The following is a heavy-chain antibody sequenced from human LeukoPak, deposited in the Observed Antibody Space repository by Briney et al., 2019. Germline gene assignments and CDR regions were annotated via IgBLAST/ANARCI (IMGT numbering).Heavy chain of an antibody. D-gene: IGHD6-13*01. V-gene: IGHV4-34*01. CDR3: ARDPYSSLYNWFDP. CDR1: GGSFSGYY. J-gene: IGHJ5*02. Sequence: SETLSLTCAVYGGSFSGYYWSWIRQPPGKGLEWIGEINHSGSTNYNPSLKSRVTISVDTSKNQFPLKLSSVTAADTAVYYCARDPYSSLYNWFDPWGQGTLVTVSS. CDR2: INHSGST.